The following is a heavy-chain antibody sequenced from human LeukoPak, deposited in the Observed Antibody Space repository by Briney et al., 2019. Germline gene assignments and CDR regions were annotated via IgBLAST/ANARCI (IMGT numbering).Heavy chain of an antibody. Sequence: GGSLRLSCAASGFTVSNNYMSWVRQAPGKGLEWVSLIYSGDITAYSDSGEGRLTISRDTSKNTLYLQMNSLRTEDTAVYYCARGPGSSSWHLTLEGGYYFDYWGQGTLVTVSS. CDR2: IYSGDIT. V-gene: IGHV3-66*01. CDR1: GFTVSNNY. CDR3: ARGPGSSSWHLTLEGGYYFDY. D-gene: IGHD6-13*01. J-gene: IGHJ4*02.